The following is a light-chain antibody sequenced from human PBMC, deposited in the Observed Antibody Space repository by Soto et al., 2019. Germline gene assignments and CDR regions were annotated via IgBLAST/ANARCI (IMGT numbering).Light chain of an antibody. CDR3: QQYNNWPWT. Sequence: EIVVTQSPAHLSLSPVERATLSCRASQSISDTLAWYQQKPGQAPRPLIYSASRRATGFPGRFSGSGSGADFTLTISSLQSEDLAVYYCQQYNNWPWTFGQGIKVDIK. J-gene: IGKJ1*01. CDR1: QSISDT. CDR2: SAS. V-gene: IGKV3-15*01.